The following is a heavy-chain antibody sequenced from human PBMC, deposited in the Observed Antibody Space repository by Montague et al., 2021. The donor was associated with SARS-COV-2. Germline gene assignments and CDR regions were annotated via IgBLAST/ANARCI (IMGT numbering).Heavy chain of an antibody. V-gene: IGHV4-34*01. CDR3: ARWDPQTFSYIGLRGKSASDY. CDR2: INHSGTT. J-gene: IGHJ4*02. CDR1: GGSFSSYY. D-gene: IGHD2/OR15-2a*01. Sequence: SETLSLTCAVYGGSFSSYYWTWIRQSPGKGLEWIAEINHSGTTNYNFNPSLRSRVTISVDTSKSQFSLKLSSVTAADTGVYYCARWDPQTFSYIGLRGKSASDYWGQGTLVTVSS.